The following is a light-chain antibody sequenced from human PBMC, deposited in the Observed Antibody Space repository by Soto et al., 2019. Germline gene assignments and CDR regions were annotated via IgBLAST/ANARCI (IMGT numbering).Light chain of an antibody. Sequence: DIQITQSPSSLSASVGDRVTITCRASQSISSYLNWYQQKPGKAPKLLIYAASSLQSGVPSRFSGSGSGTDFTLTISSLQPEDFATYYCQQSYSTPYGYTFGQGTKVDI. CDR3: QQSYSTPYGYT. V-gene: IGKV1-39*01. J-gene: IGKJ2*01. CDR2: AAS. CDR1: QSISSY.